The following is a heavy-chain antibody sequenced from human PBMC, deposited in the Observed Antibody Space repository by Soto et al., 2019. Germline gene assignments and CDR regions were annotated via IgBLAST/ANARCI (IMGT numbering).Heavy chain of an antibody. CDR2: IYYSGST. D-gene: IGHD1-7*01. CDR1: GGCMSSSSYY. V-gene: IGHV4-39*02. CDR3: AREAAPTLNYPHGMDV. J-gene: IGHJ6*02. Sequence: ETLSLTCTVSGGCMSSSSYYWGWIRQPPGKGLEWVGSIYYSGSTYYNPSLKSRVTISVDTSKNQFSLQLSSVTPEDTAVYYCAREAAPTLNYPHGMDVWGQGTAVTVPS.